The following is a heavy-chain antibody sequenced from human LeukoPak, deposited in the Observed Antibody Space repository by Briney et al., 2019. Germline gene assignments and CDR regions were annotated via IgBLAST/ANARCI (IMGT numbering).Heavy chain of an antibody. J-gene: IGHJ4*02. Sequence: GGSLRLSCAASGFTFNSYWMHWVRQAPGKGLVWVSRINSDGSSTSYVDSVKGRFTISRDNAKNTLYLQMNSLRAEDTAVYYCARSVAVVTATFGYWGQGTLVTVSS. D-gene: IGHD2-15*01. V-gene: IGHV3-74*01. CDR3: ARSVAVVTATFGY. CDR1: GFTFNSYW. CDR2: INSDGSST.